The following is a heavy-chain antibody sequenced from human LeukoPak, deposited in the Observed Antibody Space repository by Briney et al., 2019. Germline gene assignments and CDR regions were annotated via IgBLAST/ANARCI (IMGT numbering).Heavy chain of an antibody. CDR3: ARRYSSSWDY. Sequence: SETLSLTCTVSGGSISSSSYYWGWIRQPPGKGLEWIGSIYYSGSTYYNPSLKSRVTISVDTSKNQFSLKLSSVTAADTAVYYCARRYSSSWDYWGQGTLVTVSS. V-gene: IGHV4-39*07. CDR2: IYYSGST. CDR1: GGSISSSSYY. J-gene: IGHJ4*02. D-gene: IGHD6-13*01.